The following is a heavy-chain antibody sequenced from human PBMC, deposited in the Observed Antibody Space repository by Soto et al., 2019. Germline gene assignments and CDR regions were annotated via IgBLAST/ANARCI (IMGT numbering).Heavy chain of an antibody. CDR2: ISGSGGLT. CDR3: AKDPRPGSNYAFDI. D-gene: IGHD4-4*01. J-gene: IGHJ3*02. CDR1: GFTFNSYA. Sequence: EVQLLESGGGLVQPGGSLRLSCAASGFTFNSYAMSWVRQSPGKGLEWVSAISGSGGLTYYADSVEGRFTISRDNSKYTLYLQMNSLRAEDTAVYYCAKDPRPGSNYAFDIWGQGTMVTVS. V-gene: IGHV3-23*01.